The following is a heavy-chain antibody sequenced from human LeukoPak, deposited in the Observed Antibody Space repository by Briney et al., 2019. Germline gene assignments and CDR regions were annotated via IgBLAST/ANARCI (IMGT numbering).Heavy chain of an antibody. J-gene: IGHJ3*02. CDR2: XSHSGST. Sequence: SETLSLTCAVYGGSFSSYYWSWIRQPPGKGLEWIGEXSHSGSTNYNPSLKSRVTISVDTSKKQFSLKLTSVTVADTAVYYCARGVLTVDPSDAFDIWGQGTMVTVSS. CDR3: ARGVLTVDPSDAFDI. CDR1: GGSFSSYY. V-gene: IGHV4-34*01. D-gene: IGHD4/OR15-4a*01.